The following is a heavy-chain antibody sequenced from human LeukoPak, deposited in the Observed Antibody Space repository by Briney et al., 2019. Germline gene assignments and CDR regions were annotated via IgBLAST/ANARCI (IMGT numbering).Heavy chain of an antibody. CDR1: GFTFSGSA. Sequence: PGGSLRLSCAASGFTFSGSAMHWVRQASGKGLEWVGRIRSKANSYATAYAASVKGRFTISRDDSKNTAYLQMNSLRAEDTAVYYCAKDWYLDYWGQGTLVTVSS. J-gene: IGHJ4*02. D-gene: IGHD2-21*01. V-gene: IGHV3-73*01. CDR2: IRSKANSYAT. CDR3: AKDWYLDY.